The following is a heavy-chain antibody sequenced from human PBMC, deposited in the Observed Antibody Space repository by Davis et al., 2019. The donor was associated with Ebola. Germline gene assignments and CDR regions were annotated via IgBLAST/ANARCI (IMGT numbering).Heavy chain of an antibody. J-gene: IGHJ5*02. CDR2: VYSSGST. V-gene: IGHV4-61*08. CDR1: GGSISSGGYS. CDR3: ARDAYYYDSSGYYRVGWFDP. Sequence: SETLSLTCAVSGGSISSGGYSWSWIRQPPGKGLEWIGYVYSSGSTNYNPSLKSRVTISVDTSKNQFSLKLSSVTAADTAVYSCARDAYYYDSSGYYRVGWFDPWGQGTLVTVSS. D-gene: IGHD3-22*01.